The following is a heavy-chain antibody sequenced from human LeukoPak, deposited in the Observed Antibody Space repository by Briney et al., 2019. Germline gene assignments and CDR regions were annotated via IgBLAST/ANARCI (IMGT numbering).Heavy chain of an antibody. CDR2: INQDGSEE. CDR3: ARDRRGWSDC. V-gene: IGHV3-7*01. CDR1: GFTFSSYW. D-gene: IGHD6-19*01. J-gene: IGHJ4*02. Sequence: PGGSLRLSCAASGFTFSSYWMSWVRQAPGKGLEWVANINQDGSEEYYLDSVKGRFTISRDNAKNSLYLQMNSLRAEDKAVYYCARDRRGWSDCWGQGTLVTVSS.